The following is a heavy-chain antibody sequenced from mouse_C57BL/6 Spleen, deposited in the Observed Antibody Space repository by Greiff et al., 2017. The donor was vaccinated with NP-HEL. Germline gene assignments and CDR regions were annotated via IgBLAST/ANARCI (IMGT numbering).Heavy chain of an antibody. CDR2: IDPSDSYT. V-gene: IGHV1-69*01. CDR1: GYTFTSYW. D-gene: IGHD1-1*01. Sequence: QVHVKQPGAELVMPGASVKLSCKASGYTFTSYWMHWVKQRPGQGLEWIGEIDPSDSYTNYNQKFKGKSTLTVDKSSSTAYMQLSSLTSEDSAVYYCARNPYYYGSSYVRAMDYWGQGTSVTVSS. CDR3: ARNPYYYGSSYVRAMDY. J-gene: IGHJ4*01.